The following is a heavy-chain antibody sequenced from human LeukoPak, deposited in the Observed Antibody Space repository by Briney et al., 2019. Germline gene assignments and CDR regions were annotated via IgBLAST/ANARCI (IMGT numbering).Heavy chain of an antibody. Sequence: GGSLRLSCAASGFTVSSNYMSWVRQAPGKVLEWVSVIYSGGSTYYADSVKGRFNISRDNSKNTLYLQMNSLRVEDTAVYYCVRDFVSSSWMGYWGQGTLVTVSS. J-gene: IGHJ4*02. V-gene: IGHV3-53*01. CDR3: VRDFVSSSWMGY. CDR2: IYSGGST. CDR1: GFTVSSNY. D-gene: IGHD6-13*01.